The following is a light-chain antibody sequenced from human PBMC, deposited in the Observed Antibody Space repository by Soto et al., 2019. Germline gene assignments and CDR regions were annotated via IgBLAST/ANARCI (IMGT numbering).Light chain of an antibody. J-gene: IGLJ2*01. Sequence: QSALTQPASVSGSPGQSITISCTGTSRDVGGSNYVSWYQQHPGKAPRLIIFEVINRPAGVSHRFSGSKSGNTASLTISGLQAGDDADYYCSSFTSISTLVFGGGTKLTVL. CDR2: EVI. CDR3: SSFTSISTLV. CDR1: SRDVGGSNY. V-gene: IGLV2-14*01.